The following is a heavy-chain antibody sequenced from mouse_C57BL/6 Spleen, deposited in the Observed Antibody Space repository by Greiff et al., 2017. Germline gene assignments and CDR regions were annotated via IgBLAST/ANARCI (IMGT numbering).Heavy chain of an antibody. V-gene: IGHV1-55*01. D-gene: IGHD2-12*01. CDR3: ARHNYSNDGAMDY. Sequence: QVQLQQPGAELVKPGASVKMSCKASGYTFTSYWITWVKQRPGQGLEWIGDIYPGSGSTNYNEKFKSKATLTVDTSSSTAYMQRSSLTSEDSAVYYCARHNYSNDGAMDYWGQGTSVTVSS. CDR1: GYTFTSYW. CDR2: IYPGSGST. J-gene: IGHJ4*01.